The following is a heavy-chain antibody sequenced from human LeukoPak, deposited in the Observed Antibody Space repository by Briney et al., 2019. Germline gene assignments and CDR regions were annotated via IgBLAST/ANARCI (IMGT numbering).Heavy chain of an antibody. Sequence: GGSLRLSCAASGFTFSSYAMSWVRQAPGKGLEWVSAISGSGGSTYYADSVKGRFTISRDNSKNTLYLQMNSLRAEDTAVYYCAKLRPYDCSGYPLQCWFYYWGQGTLVTVSS. D-gene: IGHD3-22*01. CDR3: AKLRPYDCSGYPLQCWFYY. CDR2: ISGSGGST. J-gene: IGHJ4*02. V-gene: IGHV3-23*01. CDR1: GFTFSSYA.